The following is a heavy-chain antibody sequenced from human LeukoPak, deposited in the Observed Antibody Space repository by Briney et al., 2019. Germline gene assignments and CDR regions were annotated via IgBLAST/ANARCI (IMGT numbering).Heavy chain of an antibody. V-gene: IGHV3-21*01. CDR2: ISSSSSYI. Sequence: PGGSLRLSCAASGFTFSSYSMNWVRQAPGKGLEWVSSISSSSSYIYYADSVKGRFTISRDNAKNSLYLQMNSLRAEDTAVYYCARDLTEDETVDYYGSSGYYTTFDYWGQGTLVTVSS. J-gene: IGHJ4*02. CDR3: ARDLTEDETVDYYGSSGYYTTFDY. CDR1: GFTFSSYS. D-gene: IGHD3-22*01.